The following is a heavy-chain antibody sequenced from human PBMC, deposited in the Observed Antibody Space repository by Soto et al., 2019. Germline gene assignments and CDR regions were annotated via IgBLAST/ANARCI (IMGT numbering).Heavy chain of an antibody. CDR3: AKAEPGGRCGGICYPAD. J-gene: IGHJ4*02. V-gene: IGHV3-30*18. Sequence: QVHLVESGGGVVQPGQSLRLSCAASGFTFSTYAMHWLRQAPGKGLEWVAIISYDATNKFYANSVKGRFTISRDNSKNMLYLQMNSLRPEDTAVYYCAKAEPGGRCGGICYPADGGQGTLVTVSS. D-gene: IGHD2-15*01. CDR1: GFTFSTYA. CDR2: ISYDATNK.